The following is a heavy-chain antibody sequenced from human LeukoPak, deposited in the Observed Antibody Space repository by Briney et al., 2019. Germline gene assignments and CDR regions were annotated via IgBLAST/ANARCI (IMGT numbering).Heavy chain of an antibody. D-gene: IGHD4-17*01. J-gene: IGHJ4*02. CDR1: GFTFSSFW. CDR2: INSDGSST. V-gene: IGHV3-74*01. Sequence: GGSLRLSCAASGFTFSSFWMHWVRHAPGKGLVWVSRINSDGSSTSYADSVKGRFTISRDNAKNTLYLQMNSLRAEDTAVYYCARDDYGDYHFDYWGQGTLVTVSS. CDR3: ARDDYGDYHFDY.